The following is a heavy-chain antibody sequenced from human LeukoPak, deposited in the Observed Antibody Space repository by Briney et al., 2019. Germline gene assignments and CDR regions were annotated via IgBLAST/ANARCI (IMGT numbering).Heavy chain of an antibody. CDR1: GFTFSRYA. V-gene: IGHV3-74*01. CDR2: LAADGSGT. CDR3: ARDGFTGPRTAYLDH. Sequence: GGSLRLSCAASGFTFSRYAMHWVRQTSGMGLVWVSRLAADGSGTNYADSVKGRFTISRDNAKNTVYLQMSSLRAEDTAVYYCARDGFTGPRTAYLDHWGQGTLVTVSS. J-gene: IGHJ4*01. D-gene: IGHD2-8*02.